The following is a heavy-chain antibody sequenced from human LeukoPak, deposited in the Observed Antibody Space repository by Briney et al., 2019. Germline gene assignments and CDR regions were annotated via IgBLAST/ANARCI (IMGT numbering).Heavy chain of an antibody. CDR3: ASSSVGATSWVFDY. CDR2: IKQDGSEK. D-gene: IGHD1-26*01. V-gene: IGHV3-7*01. CDR1: GFTFSRYW. Sequence: PGGSLRLSCAAHGFTFSRYWMSWVRQAPGKGLKRVANIKQDGSEKYYVDSVKGRFTISRDNAKNSLYLQMNSLRAEDTAVYYCASSSVGATSWVFDYWGQGTLVTVSS. J-gene: IGHJ4*02.